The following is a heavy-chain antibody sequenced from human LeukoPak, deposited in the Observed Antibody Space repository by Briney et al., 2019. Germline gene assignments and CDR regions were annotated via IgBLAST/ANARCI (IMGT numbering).Heavy chain of an antibody. CDR2: ISSSSSYI. D-gene: IGHD2-2*01. Sequence: PGGSLRLSCAASGFTFSSYSMNWVRQAPGKGLEWVSSISSSSSYIYYADSVKGRFTISRDNAKNSLYLQMNSLRAEDTAVYYCARAPIVVVQAATNYYYYGMDVWGQGTTVTVSS. J-gene: IGHJ6*02. V-gene: IGHV3-21*01. CDR3: ARAPIVVVQAATNYYYYGMDV. CDR1: GFTFSSYS.